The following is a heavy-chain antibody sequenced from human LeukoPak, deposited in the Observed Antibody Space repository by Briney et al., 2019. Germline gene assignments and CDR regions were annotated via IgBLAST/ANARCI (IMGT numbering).Heavy chain of an antibody. CDR2: IRYDGSSK. V-gene: IGHV3-30*02. J-gene: IGHJ6*04. CDR3: AKESHNYYYYRMDA. CDR1: GFTFSSYG. Sequence: PGGSLRLSCVASGFTFSSYGMHWVRQTPGRGLEWVAFIRYDGSSKYNTDSVKGRFTVSRDNPKNALYLQMNSLRAEDTALYYCAKESHNYYYYRMDAWGKGTTVTVSS.